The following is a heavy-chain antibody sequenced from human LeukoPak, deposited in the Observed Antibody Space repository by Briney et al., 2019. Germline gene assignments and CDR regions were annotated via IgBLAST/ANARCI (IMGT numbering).Heavy chain of an antibody. CDR3: AKRPRGNYLDPFDY. D-gene: IGHD3-10*01. J-gene: IGHJ4*02. V-gene: IGHV3-23*01. CDR1: GFTFSSYW. CDR2: ISGSGGST. Sequence: GGSLRLSCAASGFTFSSYWMHWVRQAPGKGLEWVSGISGSGGSTYYADSVKGRFTISRDNSKNRLYLQMNSLRAEDTAVYYCAKRPRGNYLDPFDYWGQGTLVTVSS.